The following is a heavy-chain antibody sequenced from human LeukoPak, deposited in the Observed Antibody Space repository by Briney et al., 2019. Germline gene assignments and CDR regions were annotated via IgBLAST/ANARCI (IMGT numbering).Heavy chain of an antibody. V-gene: IGHV4-59*08. Sequence: SETLSLTCTVSGGSINSDYWSWIQQPPGKGLEWIGYIYYIGGTNYNPSLKSRVTISLDTSKNQFSLNLRSVTAADTAVYYCARRSNYMDVWGKGTTVTVSS. D-gene: IGHD4-11*01. CDR1: GGSINSDY. CDR2: IYYIGGT. J-gene: IGHJ6*03. CDR3: ARRSNYMDV.